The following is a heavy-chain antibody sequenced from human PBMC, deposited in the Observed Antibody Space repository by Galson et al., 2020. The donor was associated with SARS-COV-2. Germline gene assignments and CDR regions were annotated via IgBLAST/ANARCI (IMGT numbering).Heavy chain of an antibody. CDR1: GGSISTNN. Sequence: SQTLPLTCTVSGGSISTNNWGWIRQPPGKGLEWIGYIYYSGNTNYNPSLKSRVTISVDTSKNQFSLKLRSVTAADTAVYYCARHVGYCSGGSCYSRVNNYFDPWGQGTLVTVSS. J-gene: IGHJ5*02. CDR2: IYYSGNT. CDR3: ARHVGYCSGGSCYSRVNNYFDP. D-gene: IGHD2-15*01. V-gene: IGHV4-59*08.